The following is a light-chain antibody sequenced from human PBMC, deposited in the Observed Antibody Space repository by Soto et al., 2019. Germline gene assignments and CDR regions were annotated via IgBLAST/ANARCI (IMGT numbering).Light chain of an antibody. J-gene: IGLJ1*01. CDR1: SSDVGGFNF. CDR2: DVS. CDR3: SSYTSSTLGV. Sequence: QSALTQPASVSGSPGQSITISCTGTSSDVGGFNFVSWYQQHPGKAPKVMIYDVSDRPSGVSNRFSGSKSGNTASLTISGLQAEDEADYYCSSYTSSTLGVFGTGTNLNVL. V-gene: IGLV2-14*03.